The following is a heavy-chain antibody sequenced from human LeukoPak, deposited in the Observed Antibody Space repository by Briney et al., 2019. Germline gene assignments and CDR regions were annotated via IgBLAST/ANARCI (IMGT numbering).Heavy chain of an antibody. CDR2: ISYTGST. J-gene: IGHJ5*02. CDR3: ARDDYRGVTNFDP. CDR1: GGSISPYF. V-gene: IGHV4-59*01. Sequence: SETLSLTCTVSGGSISPYFWSWIRQPPGKGLEWIGYISYTGSTNYNPSLKCRVTISVDTSKNQFSLQLTSVTAADTAVYYCARDDYRGVTNFDPWGQGTLVTVSS. D-gene: IGHD3-10*01.